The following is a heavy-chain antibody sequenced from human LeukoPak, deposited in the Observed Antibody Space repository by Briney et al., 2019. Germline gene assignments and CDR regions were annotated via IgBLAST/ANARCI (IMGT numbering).Heavy chain of an antibody. CDR1: GFTFSSYA. CDR3: ARDGSLAAAGTFDY. D-gene: IGHD6-13*01. J-gene: IGHJ4*02. V-gene: IGHV3-30-3*01. CDR2: ISYDGSNK. Sequence: GGSLRLSCAASGFTFSSYAMHWVRQAPGKGLEWVAVISYDGSNKYYADPVKGRFTISRDNSKNTLYLQMNSLRAEDTAVYYCARDGSLAAAGTFDYWGQGTLVTVSS.